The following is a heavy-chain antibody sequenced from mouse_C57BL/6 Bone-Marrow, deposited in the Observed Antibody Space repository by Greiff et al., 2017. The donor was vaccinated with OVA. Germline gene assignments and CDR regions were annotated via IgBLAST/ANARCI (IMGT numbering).Heavy chain of an antibody. Sequence: VQLKESGPVLVKPGASVKMSCKASGYTFTDYYMNWVKQSHGKSLEWIGVINPYNGGTSYNQKFKGKATLTVDKSSSTAYMELNSLTSEDSAVYYCARGDYYYAMDYWGQGTSVTVSS. CDR1: GYTFTDYY. D-gene: IGHD2-4*01. CDR2: INPYNGGT. J-gene: IGHJ4*01. V-gene: IGHV1-19*01. CDR3: ARGDYYYAMDY.